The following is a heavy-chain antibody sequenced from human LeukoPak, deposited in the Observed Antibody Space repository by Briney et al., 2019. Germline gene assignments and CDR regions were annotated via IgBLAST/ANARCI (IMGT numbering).Heavy chain of an antibody. CDR1: GGSISSYY. CDR2: IYYSGST. CDR3: ARLYYYDSSGYYGWFDP. V-gene: IGHV4-59*01. J-gene: IGHJ5*02. D-gene: IGHD3-22*01. Sequence: SETLSLTCTVSGGSISSYYWSWIRQTPGKGLEWIGYIYYSGSTNYNPSLKSRVTISVDTSKNQFSLKLSSVTAADTAVYYCARLYYYDSSGYYGWFDPWGQGTLVTVSS.